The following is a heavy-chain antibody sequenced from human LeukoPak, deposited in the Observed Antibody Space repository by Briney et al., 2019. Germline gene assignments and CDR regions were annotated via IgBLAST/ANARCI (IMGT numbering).Heavy chain of an antibody. V-gene: IGHV1-2*06. CDR2: INPNSGGT. J-gene: IGHJ6*03. CDR1: GYTFTAYY. D-gene: IGHD1-26*01. CDR3: ARRKWDGERPYYMDV. Sequence: ASVRVSCKASGYTFTAYYIHWVRQAPGQGLEWMGRINPNSGGTNYAQKFQGRVTMTRDTSISTAYMELSRLRSDDTAVYYCARRKWDGERPYYMDVWGKGTTVTVSS.